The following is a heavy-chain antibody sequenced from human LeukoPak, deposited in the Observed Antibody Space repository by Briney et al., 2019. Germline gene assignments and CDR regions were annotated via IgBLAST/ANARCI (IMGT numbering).Heavy chain of an antibody. J-gene: IGHJ4*02. CDR1: GYTFTGYY. CDR2: INPNSGGT. Sequence: GASVKVSCKASGYTFTGYYMHWVRQAPGQGLEWMGWINPNSGGTNYAQKFQGRVTMTRDTSISTAYMELSRLRSDDTAVYYCARDLIFESAAGSGDYWGQGTLVTVSS. CDR3: ARDLIFESAAGSGDY. D-gene: IGHD6-13*01. V-gene: IGHV1-2*02.